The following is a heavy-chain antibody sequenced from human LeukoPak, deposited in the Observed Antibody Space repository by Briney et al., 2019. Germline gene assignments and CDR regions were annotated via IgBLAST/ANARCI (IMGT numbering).Heavy chain of an antibody. CDR2: IYYSGST. CDR3: ARLGHGSGSYYNVVDP. D-gene: IGHD3-10*01. V-gene: IGHV4-59*08. CDR1: GGSISRYY. J-gene: IGHJ5*02. Sequence: SEALSLTRTESGGSISRYYWSWIRQPPGKGLERIGYIYYSGSTNYNPSLKSRVTISVDTSKNQFSLKLSSVTAADTAVYYCARLGHGSGSYYNVVDPWGQGTLVTVSS.